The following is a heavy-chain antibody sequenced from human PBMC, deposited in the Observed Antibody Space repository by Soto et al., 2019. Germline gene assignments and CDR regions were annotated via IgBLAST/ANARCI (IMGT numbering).Heavy chain of an antibody. CDR1: GYTFTSYG. J-gene: IGHJ1*01. Sequence: QVQLVQSGAEVKKPGASVKVSCKASGYTFTSYGISWVRQAPGQGLEWMGWISAYNGNTNYAQKLQGGVTMTTDTSTSTAYMELRSLRSADTAVYYCARVGYEVVVAATSEYFQHWGQGTLVTVSS. D-gene: IGHD2-15*01. CDR2: ISAYNGNT. V-gene: IGHV1-18*01. CDR3: ARVGYEVVVAATSEYFQH.